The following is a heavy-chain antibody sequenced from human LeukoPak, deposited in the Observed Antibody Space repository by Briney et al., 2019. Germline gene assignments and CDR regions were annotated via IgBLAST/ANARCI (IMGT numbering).Heavy chain of an antibody. CDR2: ISSSSSYI. CDR3: ARITGGYNLMDY. J-gene: IGHJ4*02. V-gene: IGHV3-21*01. CDR1: GFTFSSYS. D-gene: IGHD5-24*01. Sequence: GGSLRLSCAASGFTFSSYSMNWVRQAPGKGLEWVSSISSSSSYIYYADSVKGRFTISRDNAKNSLYLQMNSLRAEDTAVYYCARITGGYNLMDYWGQGTLVTVSS.